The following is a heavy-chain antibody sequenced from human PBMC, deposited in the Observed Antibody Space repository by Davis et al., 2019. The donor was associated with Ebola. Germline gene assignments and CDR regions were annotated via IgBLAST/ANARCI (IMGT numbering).Heavy chain of an antibody. CDR1: GFTFSDYY. CDR3: AREVSIFGVAGDSN. V-gene: IGHV3-11*01. CDR2: ISSSGSTI. Sequence: GESLKISCAASGFTFSDYYMSWIRQAPGKGLEWVSYISSSGSTIYYADSVKGRFTISRDNAKNSLYLQMNSLRAEDTAVYYCAREVSIFGVAGDSNWGQGTLVTVSS. J-gene: IGHJ4*02. D-gene: IGHD3-3*01.